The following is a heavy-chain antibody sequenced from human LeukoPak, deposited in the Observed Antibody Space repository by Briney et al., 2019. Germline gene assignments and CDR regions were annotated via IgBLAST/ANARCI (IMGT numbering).Heavy chain of an antibody. CDR1: GFTFSDYD. J-gene: IGHJ6*03. CDR2: ISSSGGTI. D-gene: IGHD1-26*01. CDR3: ARGLSVGARYYYYMDV. Sequence: GGSLRLSCAASGFTFSDYDMSWIRQAPGKGLEWVSYISSSGGTIYYADSVKGRFTISRDNAKNSLYLQMNSLRAEDTAVYYCARGLSVGARYYYYMDVWGKGTMVTVSS. V-gene: IGHV3-11*01.